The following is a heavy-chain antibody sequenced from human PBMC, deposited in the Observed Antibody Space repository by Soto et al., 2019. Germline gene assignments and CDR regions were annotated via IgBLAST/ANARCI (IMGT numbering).Heavy chain of an antibody. D-gene: IGHD2-8*01. Sequence: GGSLRLSCAASGFTFSSYEMNWVRQAPGKGLEWVSYISSSGSTIYYADSVKGRFTISRDNAKNTLYLQMNSLRAEDTAVYYCARDSLKWCMPCFNWFDPWGQGTLVTVSS. V-gene: IGHV3-48*03. J-gene: IGHJ5*02. CDR1: GFTFSSYE. CDR2: ISSSGSTI. CDR3: ARDSLKWCMPCFNWFDP.